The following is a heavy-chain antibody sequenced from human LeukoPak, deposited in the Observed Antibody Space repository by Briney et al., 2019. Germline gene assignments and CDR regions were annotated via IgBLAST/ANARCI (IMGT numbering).Heavy chain of an antibody. CDR3: ARGGQWLPDWYFDL. V-gene: IGHV4-4*07. CDR1: GGSISSYY. J-gene: IGHJ2*01. D-gene: IGHD6-19*01. CDR2: IYTGGST. Sequence: SETLSLTCTVSGGSISSYYWSWIRQPAGKGLEWIGRIYTGGSTNYNPSLKSRVTMSVDTSKNQFSLKLSSVTAADTAVYYCARGGQWLPDWYFDLWGRGTLVTVSS.